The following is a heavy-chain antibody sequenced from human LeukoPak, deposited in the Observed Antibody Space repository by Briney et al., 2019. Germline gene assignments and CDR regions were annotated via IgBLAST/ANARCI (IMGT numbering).Heavy chain of an antibody. V-gene: IGHV3-23*01. CDR3: AKDQEFSAAGREDALDY. CDR2: ISCSGGST. Sequence: GGSLRLSCAASGFTFSSYAMSWVRQAPGKGLEWVSAISCSGGSTYYADSVKGRFTISRDNSKNTLYLQMNSLRAEDTAVYYCAKDQEFSAAGREDALDYWGQGTLVTVSS. D-gene: IGHD6-13*01. CDR1: GFTFSSYA. J-gene: IGHJ4*02.